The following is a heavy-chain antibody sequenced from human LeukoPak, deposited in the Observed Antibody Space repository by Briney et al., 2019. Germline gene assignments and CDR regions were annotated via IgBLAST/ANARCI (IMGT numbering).Heavy chain of an antibody. J-gene: IGHJ4*02. V-gene: IGHV4-59*01. CDR1: GGSISTYY. Sequence: SETLSLTCTVSGGSISTYYWSWIRQPPGKGLEWIGYIYHSGSTNYNPSPKSRITISVDTSQNQFSLKLSSVTAADTAVYYCARDGYSGSDALWGQGTLVTVSS. CDR3: ARDGYSGSDAL. D-gene: IGHD5-12*01. CDR2: IYHSGST.